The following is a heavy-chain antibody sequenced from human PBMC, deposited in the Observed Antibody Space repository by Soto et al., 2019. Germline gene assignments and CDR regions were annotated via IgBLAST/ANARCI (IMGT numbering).Heavy chain of an antibody. V-gene: IGHV3-23*01. D-gene: IGHD6-13*01. CDR2: ISSGGGRT. CDR1: GFTFSSYA. CDR3: AKDKIAAARQPPYYFDS. Sequence: EVQLLESGGGLVQPGGSLRLSCAASGFTFSSYAMSWVRQVPGKGLEWVSTISSGGGRTYYVDSVKGRFTISGDYSKNSLYLQMNSLRAEDTAVYYCAKDKIAAARQPPYYFDSWGQGTLVTVSS. J-gene: IGHJ4*02.